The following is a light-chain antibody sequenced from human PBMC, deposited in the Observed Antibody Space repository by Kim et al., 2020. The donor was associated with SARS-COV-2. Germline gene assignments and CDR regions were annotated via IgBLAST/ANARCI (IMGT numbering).Light chain of an antibody. Sequence: GTTVTISCTRRSGSIDDNYVQWYQQRPGGVPTTVIYEDDERPSGVSDRFSGSIDNSSNSASLTSSGLRTEDEADYYCQSYNRDNVIFGGGTQLTVL. CDR2: EDD. J-gene: IGLJ2*01. CDR3: QSYNRDNVI. V-gene: IGLV6-57*03. CDR1: SGSIDDNY.